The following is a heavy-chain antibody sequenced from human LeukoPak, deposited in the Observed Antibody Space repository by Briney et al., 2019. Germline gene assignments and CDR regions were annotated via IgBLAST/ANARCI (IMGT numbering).Heavy chain of an antibody. CDR3: ARRDNGGIHQWLHSAYFDL. Sequence: SETLPLTCTVSGGSITSSSYYRGWIRQPPGRGLEWIGTFYYSGSTYYNPSLKSRVTISVDTSKNQFSLKLTSLSAADTAVYYCARRDNGGIHQWLHSAYFDLWGRGTLVTVSS. V-gene: IGHV4-39*01. CDR1: GGSITSSSYY. CDR2: FYYSGST. D-gene: IGHD5-18*01. J-gene: IGHJ2*01.